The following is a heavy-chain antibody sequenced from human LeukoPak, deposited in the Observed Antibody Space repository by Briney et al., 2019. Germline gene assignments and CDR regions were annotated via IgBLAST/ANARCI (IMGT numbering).Heavy chain of an antibody. CDR3: ARGGATTFGLWGNAFDI. CDR1: GFTVGNNY. J-gene: IGHJ3*02. CDR2: IKQDGSEK. D-gene: IGHD3-3*01. V-gene: IGHV3-7*01. Sequence: GGSLRLSCAVSGFTVGNNYMTWVRQAPGKGVEWVANIKQDGSEKYYVDSVKGRFTISRDNAQNSVYLQMNSLRAEDTAIYYCARGGATTFGLWGNAFDIWGQGTMVIVSS.